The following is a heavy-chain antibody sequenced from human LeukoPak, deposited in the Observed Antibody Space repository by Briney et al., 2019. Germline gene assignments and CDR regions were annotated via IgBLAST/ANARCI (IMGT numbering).Heavy chain of an antibody. J-gene: IGHJ4*02. CDR1: GFTFGGSA. V-gene: IGHV3-73*01. D-gene: IGHD5-12*01. CDR2: IRDKADNYGT. CDR3: TTGGYGGFDPFDY. Sequence: GGSLRLSCAASGFTFGGSAIYWVRQASGKGLEWVGRIRDKADNYGTLYAASVKGRFTISRDDSKNTAYLQMNSLKTEDTAVYYCTTGGYGGFDPFDYWGQGTLVTVSS.